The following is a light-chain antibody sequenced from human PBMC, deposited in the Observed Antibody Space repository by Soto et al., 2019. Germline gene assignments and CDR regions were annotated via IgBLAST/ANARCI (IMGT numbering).Light chain of an antibody. CDR3: SSYAGSNNYV. Sequence: QSVLTQPPSASGCPGQSVTISCTGASSDIGDYNSVSWYQQHPGKAPKLIIYEVIKRPSGVPDRFSGSKSGNTASLTVSGLQAEDEADYYCSSYAGSNNYVFGTGTKVTVL. J-gene: IGLJ1*01. CDR2: EVI. CDR1: SSDIGDYNS. V-gene: IGLV2-8*01.